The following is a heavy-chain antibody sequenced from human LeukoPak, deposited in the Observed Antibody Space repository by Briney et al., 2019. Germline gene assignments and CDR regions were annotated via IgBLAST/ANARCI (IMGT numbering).Heavy chain of an antibody. CDR3: ARDLASSDCSGGSCYESNWFDP. CDR2: IYHSGST. J-gene: IGHJ5*02. Sequence: SQTLSLTCAVSGGSISSGGYSWSRIRQPPGKGLEWIGYIYHSGSTYYNPSLKSRVTISVDRSKNQFSLKLSSVTAADTAVYYCARDLASSDCSGGSCYESNWFDPWGQGTLVTVSS. D-gene: IGHD2-15*01. CDR1: GGSISSGGYS. V-gene: IGHV4-30-2*01.